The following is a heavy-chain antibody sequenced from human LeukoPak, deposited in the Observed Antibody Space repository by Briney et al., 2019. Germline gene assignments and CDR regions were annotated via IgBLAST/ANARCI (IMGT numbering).Heavy chain of an antibody. V-gene: IGHV3-66*01. Sequence: GGSLRLSCAASGFTVSNNYMSWVRQAPGKGLEWVSVIYSGGYTYYADSVKGRFTISRDNSKNTLYLQMNSLRAEDTAVYYCAKEEWGFGEFPLFMDVWGKGTTVTISS. CDR2: IYSGGYT. D-gene: IGHD3-10*01. CDR3: AKEEWGFGEFPLFMDV. J-gene: IGHJ6*03. CDR1: GFTVSNNY.